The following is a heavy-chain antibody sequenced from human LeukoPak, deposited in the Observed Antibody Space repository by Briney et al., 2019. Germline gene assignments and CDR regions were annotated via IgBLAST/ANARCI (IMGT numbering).Heavy chain of an antibody. Sequence: ASVKVSCKASGGTFSSYAISWVRQAPGQGLEWMGRIIPILGIANYAQKFQGRVTITADKSTSTAYMELSSLRSEDTAVYYCARRGIAARRGFDYWGQGTLVTVSS. CDR1: GGTFSSYA. J-gene: IGHJ4*02. V-gene: IGHV1-69*04. CDR2: IIPILGIA. CDR3: ARRGIAARRGFDY. D-gene: IGHD6-6*01.